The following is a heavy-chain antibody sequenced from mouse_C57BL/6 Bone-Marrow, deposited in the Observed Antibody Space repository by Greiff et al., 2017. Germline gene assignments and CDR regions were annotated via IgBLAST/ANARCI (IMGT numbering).Heavy chain of an antibody. CDR2: IYPRSGNT. D-gene: IGHD3-1*01. CDR1: GYTFTSYG. Sequence: QVQLQQSGAELARPGASVKLSCTASGYTFTSYGISWVKQRTGQGLEWIGEIYPRSGNTYYNEKFQGKATLTADKSSSTAYMELRSLTSEDSAVYFCASPSGIADYAMDYWGQGTSVTVSS. V-gene: IGHV1-81*01. J-gene: IGHJ4*01. CDR3: ASPSGIADYAMDY.